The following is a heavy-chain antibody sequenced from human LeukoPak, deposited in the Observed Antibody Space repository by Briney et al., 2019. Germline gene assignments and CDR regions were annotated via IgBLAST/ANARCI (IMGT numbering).Heavy chain of an antibody. Sequence: GGSLRLSCAASGFIFSSYGIHWVRQAPGKGLEWVGVISNDGTDKYYADSVKGRFTISRDNAKNSLYLQMNSLRAEDTALYYCARRSGYYDILTGYYYYYYMDVWGKGTTVTVSS. CDR2: ISNDGTDK. V-gene: IGHV3-30*03. J-gene: IGHJ6*03. CDR1: GFIFSSYG. D-gene: IGHD3-9*01. CDR3: ARRSGYYDILTGYYYYYYMDV.